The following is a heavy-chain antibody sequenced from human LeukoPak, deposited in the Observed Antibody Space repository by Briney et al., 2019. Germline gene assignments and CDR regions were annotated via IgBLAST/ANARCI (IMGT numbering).Heavy chain of an antibody. D-gene: IGHD4-17*01. CDR3: ARERAVTTYYYFDY. CDR1: GGSISSYY. Sequence: SETLSLTCTVSGGSISSYYWSWIRQPPGKGLEWIGYIYYSGSTNYNPSLKSRVTISVDTSKNQFSLKLSSVTAADTAVYYCARERAVTTYYYFDYWGQGALVTVSS. J-gene: IGHJ4*02. V-gene: IGHV4-59*01. CDR2: IYYSGST.